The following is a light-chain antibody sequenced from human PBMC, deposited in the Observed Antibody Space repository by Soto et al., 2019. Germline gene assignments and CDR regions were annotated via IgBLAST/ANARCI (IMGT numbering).Light chain of an antibody. J-gene: IGKJ2*03. CDR2: AVS. CDR1: QPINSY. V-gene: IGKV1-39*01. CDR3: QHFDGFPYS. Sequence: DIQMTQSPSSLSASVGDRVTITCRASQPINSYLNWYQQKPGKAPRLLIYAVSSLQGGVPSRFSGSRSGTDFTLTISGLQPDDFATYYCQHFDGFPYSFGPGTRIDIK.